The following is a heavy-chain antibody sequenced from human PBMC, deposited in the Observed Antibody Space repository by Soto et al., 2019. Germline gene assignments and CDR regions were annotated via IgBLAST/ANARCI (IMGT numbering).Heavy chain of an antibody. V-gene: IGHV1-46*01. CDR3: ARWPYSSTSFVFDV. J-gene: IGHJ4*02. CDR1: GYTLTAYH. D-gene: IGHD6-6*01. Sequence: GASVKVSCKASGYTLTAYHMHWVRKAPGQGRASMGIVNPSLGRSNYAQKFQDIVAMTWDTSTFTHYMELSSLRSDDAAISFCARWPYSSTSFVFDVWGQGTLVTVHS. CDR2: VNPSLGRS.